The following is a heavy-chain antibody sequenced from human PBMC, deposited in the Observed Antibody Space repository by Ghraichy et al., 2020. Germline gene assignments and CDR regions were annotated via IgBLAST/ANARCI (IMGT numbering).Heavy chain of an antibody. CDR2: IYYSGST. J-gene: IGHJ4*02. D-gene: IGHD3-22*01. CDR3: ARWAPRGYDSSGYYFDY. CDR1: GGSISSGGYY. Sequence: TLSLTCTVSGGSISSGGYYWSWIRQHPGKGLEWIGYIYYSGSTYYNPSLKSRVTISVDTSKNQFSLKLSSVTAADTAVYYCARWAPRGYDSSGYYFDYWGQGTLVTVSS. V-gene: IGHV4-31*03.